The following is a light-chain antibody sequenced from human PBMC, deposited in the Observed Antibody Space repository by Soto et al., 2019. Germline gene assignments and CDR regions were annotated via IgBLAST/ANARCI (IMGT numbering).Light chain of an antibody. Sequence: DIQMTQSPSTLSASVGDRVTITCRASQSISSWLAWYQQKPGKAPKLLIYKASSLESGVPSRFSGSGSGTEFTLTISSLHPEDFATYYCQQSYRTPHTFGQGTKLETK. CDR2: KAS. CDR1: QSISSW. J-gene: IGKJ2*01. V-gene: IGKV1-5*03. CDR3: QQSYRTPHT.